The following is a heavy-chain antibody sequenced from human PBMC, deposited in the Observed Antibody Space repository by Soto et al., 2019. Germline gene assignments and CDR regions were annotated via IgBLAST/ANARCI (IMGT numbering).Heavy chain of an antibody. J-gene: IGHJ4*02. D-gene: IGHD6-19*01. CDR3: ARDIRLVHPSNFFDY. V-gene: IGHV3-74*01. Sequence: GGSLRLSCAASGFTFSSYWMHWVRQAPGKGLVWVSRINSDGSSTSYADSVKGRFTTSRDNAKNTLYLQMNSLRAEDTAVYYCARDIRLVHPSNFFDYWGQGTLVTVSS. CDR2: INSDGSST. CDR1: GFTFSSYW.